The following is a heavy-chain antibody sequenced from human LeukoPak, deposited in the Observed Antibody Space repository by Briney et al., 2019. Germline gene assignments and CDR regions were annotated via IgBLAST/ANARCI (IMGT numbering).Heavy chain of an antibody. V-gene: IGHV3-23*01. D-gene: IGHD3-22*01. J-gene: IGHJ4*02. CDR1: GFTFSSHA. Sequence: PGGSLRLSCAVSGFTFSSHAMSWVRQAPGKGLEWLSGISSSGDATSHADSVRARFSISRDNSRNTLYLQINSLRVEDTAAYYCATRNYYDSRGYYYYYFDFWGQGTLVTVSS. CDR2: ISSSGDAT. CDR3: ATRNYYDSRGYYYYYFDF.